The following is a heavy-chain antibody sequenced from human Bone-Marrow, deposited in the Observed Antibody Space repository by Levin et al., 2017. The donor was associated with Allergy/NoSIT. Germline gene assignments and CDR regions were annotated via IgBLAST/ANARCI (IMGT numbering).Heavy chain of an antibody. CDR2: INHSGST. D-gene: IGHD3-10*01. Sequence: PSQTLSLTCAVSGGSFGGSFWTWIRQTPGKGLEWIGEINHSGSTTYNPSLKSRVTMSVDTSKKQFSLNLTSVTAADTAVYYCVRKYYYGSASYVTKPYMDVWGKGTTVTVSS. CDR3: VRKYYYGSASYVTKPYMDV. CDR1: GGSFGGSF. J-gene: IGHJ6*03. V-gene: IGHV4-34*01.